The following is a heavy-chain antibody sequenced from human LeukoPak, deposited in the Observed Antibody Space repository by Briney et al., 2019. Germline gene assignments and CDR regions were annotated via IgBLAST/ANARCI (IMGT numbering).Heavy chain of an antibody. CDR2: ISTYTGNT. Sequence: ASVKVSCKASGYTFTSYDINWVRQATGQGLEWMGWISTYTGNTQSTQKLQGRVTMTTDTSTSTVYMEVRSLRSDDTAVYYCARDREIVGATSFDYWGQGTLVTVSS. CDR3: ARDREIVGATSFDY. D-gene: IGHD1-26*01. J-gene: IGHJ4*02. V-gene: IGHV1-18*01. CDR1: GYTFTSYD.